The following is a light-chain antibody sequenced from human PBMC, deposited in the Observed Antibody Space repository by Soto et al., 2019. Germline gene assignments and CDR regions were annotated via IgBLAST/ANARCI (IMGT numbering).Light chain of an antibody. J-gene: IGLJ1*01. CDR2: EVS. CDR1: ISDVGTYTL. V-gene: IGLV2-23*02. CDR3: CSYAGGATYV. Sequence: QSALTQPASVSGSPGQSITIACTGTISDVGTYTLVSWFQQHPGKAPRLMIFEVSERPSGVSNRFSGAKSGNAASLTISGLQAEDEADYYCCSYAGGATYVFGTGTKLTVL.